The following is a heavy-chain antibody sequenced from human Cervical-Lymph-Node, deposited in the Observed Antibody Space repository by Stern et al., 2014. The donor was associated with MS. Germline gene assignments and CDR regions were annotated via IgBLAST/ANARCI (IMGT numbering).Heavy chain of an antibody. D-gene: IGHD2-2*01. CDR1: GYSFTSYW. V-gene: IGHV5-51*01. CDR3: ARRHCSSRRCGWFDP. J-gene: IGHJ5*02. Sequence: EVQLVESGAEVKKPGESLKISCKGSGYSFTSYWIGWVRQMPGKGLEWMGVLNPGDSDTRYSPSFQGQVPISADKSISTAYLQWSSLKASDTAMYYCARRHCSSRRCGWFDPWGQGTLVTVSS. CDR2: LNPGDSDT.